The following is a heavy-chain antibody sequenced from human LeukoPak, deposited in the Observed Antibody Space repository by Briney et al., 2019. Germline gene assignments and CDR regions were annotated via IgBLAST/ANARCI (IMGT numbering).Heavy chain of an antibody. J-gene: IGHJ3*02. CDR1: GFTFSSYS. CDR2: IGSSSSYI. V-gene: IGHV3-21*01. D-gene: IGHD3-22*01. CDR3: ARDGDYYDSSAHDAFDI. Sequence: GGSLRLSCAASGFTFSSYSMNWVRQAPGKGLEWVSSIGSSSSYIYYADSVKGRFTISRDNAKNSLYLQMNSLRAEDTAVYYCARDGDYYDSSAHDAFDIWGQGTMVTVSS.